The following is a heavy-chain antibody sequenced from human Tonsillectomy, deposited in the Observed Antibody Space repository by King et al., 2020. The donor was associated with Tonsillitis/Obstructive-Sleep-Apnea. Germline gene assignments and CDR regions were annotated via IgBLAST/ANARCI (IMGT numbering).Heavy chain of an antibody. CDR1: GFTFISYS. V-gene: IGHV3-21*01. J-gene: IGHJ5*02. D-gene: IGHD6-19*01. Sequence: QLVQSGGGLVKPGGSLRLSCAASGFTFISYSMHWVRQAPGKGLEWVSSISSSSSYIYYADSVKGRFTISRDNAKNSLYLQMNSLRAEDTAVYYCARDTPYSSIVWFDPWGQGTLVTVSS. CDR3: ARDTPYSSIVWFDP. CDR2: ISSSSSYI.